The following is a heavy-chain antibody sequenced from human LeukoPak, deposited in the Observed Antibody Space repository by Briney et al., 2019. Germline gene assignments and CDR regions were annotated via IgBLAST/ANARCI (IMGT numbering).Heavy chain of an antibody. D-gene: IGHD2-21*01. CDR3: AKSDCGSDGCKLYNY. V-gene: IGHV1-8*01. J-gene: IGHJ4*02. CDR2: MNPGNGDT. CDR1: GYTFTTHD. Sequence: ASVKVSCTASGYTFTTHDLTWVRQATGQGLEWMGWMNPGNGDTAYAQKFQGRVTMTRDTSMSTAYMELNNLGSGDTAIYYCAKSDCGSDGCKLYNYWAQGTQVTVSS.